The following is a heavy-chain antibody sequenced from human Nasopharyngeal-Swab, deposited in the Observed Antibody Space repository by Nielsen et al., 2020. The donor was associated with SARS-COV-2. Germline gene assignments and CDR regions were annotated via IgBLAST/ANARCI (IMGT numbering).Heavy chain of an antibody. J-gene: IGHJ2*01. CDR3: ARGRYCSSTSCFRPTTHKNWYFDL. Sequence: SETLSLTCAVYSGSFSGYYWSWIRQPPGKGLEWIGEINHSGSTNYNPSLKSRVTISVDTSKNQFSLKLSSVTAADTAVYYCARGRYCSSTSCFRPTTHKNWYFDLWGRGTLVTVSS. D-gene: IGHD2-2*01. V-gene: IGHV4-34*01. CDR2: INHSGST. CDR1: SGSFSGYY.